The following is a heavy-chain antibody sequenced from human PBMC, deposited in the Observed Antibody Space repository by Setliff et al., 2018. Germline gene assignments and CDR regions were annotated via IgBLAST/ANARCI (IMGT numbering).Heavy chain of an antibody. Sequence: PSETLSLTCTVSGGSISSSSYYWGWIRQPPGKGLEWIGSIYYSGSTYYNPSLKSRVTISVGTSKNQFSLKLSSVTAADTAVYYCARVPSYGSGSFYYYYYGMDVWGQGTTVTVSS. D-gene: IGHD3-10*01. CDR1: GGSISSSSYY. J-gene: IGHJ6*02. V-gene: IGHV4-39*07. CDR3: ARVPSYGSGSFYYYYYGMDV. CDR2: IYYSGST.